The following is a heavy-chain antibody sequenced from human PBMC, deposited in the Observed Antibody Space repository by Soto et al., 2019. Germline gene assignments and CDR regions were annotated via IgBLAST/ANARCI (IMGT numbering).Heavy chain of an antibody. CDR1: GGTFSSYA. J-gene: IGHJ6*02. CDR2: IIPIFGTA. D-gene: IGHD5-12*01. Sequence: ASVNVSCKASGGTFSSYAISWVRQAPGQGLEWMGGIIPIFGTANYAQKFQGRVTITADESTTTVHMEVRSLRSDDTAVYYCAREGVAPYYYYGMDVWGQGTPVTVSS. CDR3: AREGVAPYYYYGMDV. V-gene: IGHV1-69*13.